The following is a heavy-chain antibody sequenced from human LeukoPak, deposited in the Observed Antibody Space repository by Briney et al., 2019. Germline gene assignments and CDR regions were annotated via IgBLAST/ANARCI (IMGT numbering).Heavy chain of an antibody. CDR2: IRSKDQNSAT. CDR1: GFSFSGSP. V-gene: IGHV3-73*01. CDR3: ESSITKAGGS. Sequence: PGGSPKLSCAASGFSFSGSPIHWVRQASGKGLEWVGRIRSKDQNSATAYAESVKGRFTISRDDSKNMAYLQMNSLRIEDTAVYYCESSITKAGGSWGQGTLVTVSS. D-gene: IGHD2-21*01. J-gene: IGHJ5*02.